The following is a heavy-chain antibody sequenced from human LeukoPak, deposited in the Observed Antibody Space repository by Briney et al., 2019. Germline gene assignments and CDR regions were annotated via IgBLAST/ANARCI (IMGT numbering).Heavy chain of an antibody. CDR1: GFSFSNYA. CDR2: LRGNGET. J-gene: IGHJ4*02. Sequence: PGGSLRLSCAASGFSFSNYAMSWVRQAPARGPEWVSSLRGNGETFYADSVKGRFTISRDNSKNTLYLQMNSLRAEDTAVYYCAKDRSSSSWQTPVDYWGQGTLVTVSS. D-gene: IGHD6-13*01. V-gene: IGHV3-23*01. CDR3: AKDRSSSSWQTPVDY.